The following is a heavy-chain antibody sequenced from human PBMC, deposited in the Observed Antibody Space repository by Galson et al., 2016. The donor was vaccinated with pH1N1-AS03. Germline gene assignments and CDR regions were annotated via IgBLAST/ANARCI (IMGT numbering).Heavy chain of an antibody. D-gene: IGHD3-3*01. CDR2: IYHTGMT. CDR3: ARTAYWSGHEDY. J-gene: IGHJ4*02. V-gene: IGHV4-59*12. Sequence: ETLSLTCSVSGGSMSGYYWTWIRQPPGKALEWIGYIYHTGMTYYTPSLKSRVAMSVDTSKNHFSLKATSVTAADTAFYYCARTAYWSGHEDYWGQGVLVTVSS. CDR1: GGSMSGYY.